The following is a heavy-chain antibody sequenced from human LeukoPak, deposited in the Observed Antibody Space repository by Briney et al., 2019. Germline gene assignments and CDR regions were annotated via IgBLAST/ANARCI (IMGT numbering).Heavy chain of an antibody. CDR3: ARDQDYYGSGSYGPDH. CDR2: IYHSGST. J-gene: IGHJ4*02. D-gene: IGHD3-10*01. CDR1: GYSITSGCY. V-gene: IGHV4-38-2*02. Sequence: SETLSLTCTVSGYSITSGCYWGWVRQSPGKGLEWLASIYHSGSTFYNPSLQSRVTISVDTSKNQFSLRLRSVTAADTAVYYCARDQDYYGSGSYGPDHWGQGTLVIVSS.